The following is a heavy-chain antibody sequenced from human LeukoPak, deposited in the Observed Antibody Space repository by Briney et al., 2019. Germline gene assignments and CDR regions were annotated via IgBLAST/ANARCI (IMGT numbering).Heavy chain of an antibody. D-gene: IGHD2-15*01. V-gene: IGHV4-4*07. CDR2: IHTNGYT. Sequence: SETLSLTCTVSGEPLGTFYWSWIRQPAGQGLEYIGRIHTNGYTNYKPSLNSRVTMSVDSSKNQFSLTLRSVTATDTAIYYCARAHSGLYLYSWGQGTLVTVSS. J-gene: IGHJ4*02. CDR1: GEPLGTFY. CDR3: ARAHSGLYLYS.